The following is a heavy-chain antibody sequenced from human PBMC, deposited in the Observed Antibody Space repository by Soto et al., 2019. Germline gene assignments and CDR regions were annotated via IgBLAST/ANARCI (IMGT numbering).Heavy chain of an antibody. J-gene: IGHJ4*02. D-gene: IGHD2-21*02. V-gene: IGHV1-46*01. Sequence: QVQLMQSGAEVKKPGALVKVSCKASGDTFTDYYIHWVRQAPGQGLEWMGTVNPSGGHTTYAQHLLGRVTMTRDTSTSTLYMEVTSLTSDDTAIYYCARGGHVVVVTAALDYWGQGTLVTVSP. CDR2: VNPSGGHT. CDR3: ARGGHVVVVTAALDY. CDR1: GDTFTDYY.